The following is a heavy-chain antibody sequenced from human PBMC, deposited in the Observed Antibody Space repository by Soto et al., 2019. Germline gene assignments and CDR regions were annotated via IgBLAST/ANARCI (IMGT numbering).Heavy chain of an antibody. V-gene: IGHV4-30-4*01. J-gene: IGHJ4*02. CDR3: ARAFKRDSSSPGPLEY. CDR2: IYYSGTT. CDR1: GDSISSGDYY. D-gene: IGHD6-6*01. Sequence: QVQLQESGPGLVQPSQTLSLTCTVSGDSISSGDYYWSWVRQSPGKGLEWIGCIYYSGTTYYNPSVENRLNMSVDTSTNQFSLRLSSVTAADTAVYFCARAFKRDSSSPGPLEYWGQGTLVTVSS.